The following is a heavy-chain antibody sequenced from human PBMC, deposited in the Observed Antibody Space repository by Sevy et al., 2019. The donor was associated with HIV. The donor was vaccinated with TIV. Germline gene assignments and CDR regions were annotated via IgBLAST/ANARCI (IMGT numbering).Heavy chain of an antibody. CDR2: INQDGRVK. V-gene: IGHV3-7*01. D-gene: IGHD6-13*01. CDR1: GFSLNNYW. Sequence: GGSLRLSCVASGFSLNNYWMNWVRQAPGKGLEWVANINQDGRVKYYVESVRGRFTISRDNARNLVFLQMSSLRVDDSALYYCVRAIAKDGSFWGQGTLVTVSS. J-gene: IGHJ4*02. CDR3: VRAIAKDGSF.